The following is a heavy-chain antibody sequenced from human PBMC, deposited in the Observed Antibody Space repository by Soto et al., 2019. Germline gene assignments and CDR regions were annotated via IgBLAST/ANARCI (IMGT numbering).Heavy chain of an antibody. CDR2: INSDGSTI. Sequence: EVQLVESGGGLVQPGESLRLSCAASGYTFSPFWMHWVRQAPGKGLVWVSHINSDGSTIVYADSVKGRFTISRDNAKNTLYLQMNSLKAEDTAVYYCVRDRGYPYSFDVWGRGTMVTVSS. V-gene: IGHV3-74*01. J-gene: IGHJ3*01. CDR3: VRDRGYPYSFDV. CDR1: GYTFSPFW. D-gene: IGHD3-16*01.